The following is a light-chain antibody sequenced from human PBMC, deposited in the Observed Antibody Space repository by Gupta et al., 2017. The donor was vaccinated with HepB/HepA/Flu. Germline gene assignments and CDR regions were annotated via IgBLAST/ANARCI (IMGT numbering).Light chain of an antibody. CDR2: HDT. V-gene: IGLV3-1*01. Sequence: DLTLIPSVSAASGQTVSITCSGDKLGERFAAWYQQKPGQSPVLVIYHDTKRPSGIPERFSGSNSGTTATLTISGTETMDEADYYCQAWNNLTVAFGGGTKLTVL. CDR1: KLGERF. CDR3: QAWNNLTVA. J-gene: IGLJ2*01.